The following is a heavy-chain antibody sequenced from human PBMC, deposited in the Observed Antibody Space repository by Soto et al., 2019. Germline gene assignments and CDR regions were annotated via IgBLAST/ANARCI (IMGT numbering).Heavy chain of an antibody. Sequence: XSVKVSCKASGYSFTSYAIYWVRQAPGQRLEWMGWINAGNGNTKYSQKLQGRVTFTGDTSASTAHMELSSLRSEDTAVYFCARGVENIVVVLDVFGYYGMDVWGQGTTVTVS. CDR2: INAGNGNT. J-gene: IGHJ6*02. D-gene: IGHD2-2*01. CDR1: GYSFTSYA. CDR3: ARGVENIVVVLDVFGYYGMDV. V-gene: IGHV1-3*01.